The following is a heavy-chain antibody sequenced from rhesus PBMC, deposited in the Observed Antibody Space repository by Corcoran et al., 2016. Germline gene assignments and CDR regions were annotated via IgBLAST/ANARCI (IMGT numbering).Heavy chain of an antibody. D-gene: IGHD6S26*01. CDR2: VSGSGGST. CDR3: TLSFGTGWSPR. CDR1: GVSISIIV. V-gene: IGHV4-173*01. J-gene: IGHJ4*01. Sequence: QMQLQESGPGLVKPSGTLSLPCAVSGVSISIIVWTWIRQRPGKGLEWIGRVSGSGGSTDYNPSLKSRSTISTDTSKNQFSLKLSSVTAADTAVYYCTLSFGTGWSPRWGQGVLVTVSS.